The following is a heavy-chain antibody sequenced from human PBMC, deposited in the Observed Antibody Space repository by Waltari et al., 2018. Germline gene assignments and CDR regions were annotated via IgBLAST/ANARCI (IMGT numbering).Heavy chain of an antibody. V-gene: IGHV4-38-2*01. CDR1: GYSISSGFF. CDR2: VFHSGTT. CDR3: ATPSWGGSYYYFDY. Sequence: QVQLQESGPGLVKPSETLSLTCGVSGYSISSGFFWGWFRQPPGTGLEWIGSVFHSGTTYYNPFLWSRVTIAIDRSINQFSLKLSSVTAADTAVYYCATPSWGGSYYYFDYWGQGTLVTVSS. D-gene: IGHD1-26*01. J-gene: IGHJ4*02.